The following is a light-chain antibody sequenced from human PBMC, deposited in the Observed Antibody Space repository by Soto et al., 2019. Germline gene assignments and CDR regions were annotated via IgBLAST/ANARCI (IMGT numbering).Light chain of an antibody. CDR2: EGG. Sequence: QSALTQPASVSGSPGQSITISCTGTSSDVGNYNFVSWYQQHPGKAPKLMIYEGGKRPSGVSNRFSGSKSGNTASLTISGLQAEDEADYYCCSYAGDSVYVFGSGTKLTVL. J-gene: IGLJ1*01. CDR3: CSYAGDSVYV. V-gene: IGLV2-23*01. CDR1: SSDVGNYNF.